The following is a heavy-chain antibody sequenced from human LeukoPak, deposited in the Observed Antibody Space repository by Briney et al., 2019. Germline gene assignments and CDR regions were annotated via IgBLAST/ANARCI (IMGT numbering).Heavy chain of an antibody. D-gene: IGHD5-12*01. CDR1: GGTFSSYA. CDR3: ASTKGGYSGYDFLPS. Sequence: SVKVSCKASGGTFSSYAISWVRQAPGQGLEWMGEIIPIFGTANYAQKFQGRVTITTDESTSTAYMELSSLRSEDTAVYYCASTKGGYSGYDFLPSWGQGTLVTVSS. J-gene: IGHJ5*02. CDR2: IIPIFGTA. V-gene: IGHV1-69*05.